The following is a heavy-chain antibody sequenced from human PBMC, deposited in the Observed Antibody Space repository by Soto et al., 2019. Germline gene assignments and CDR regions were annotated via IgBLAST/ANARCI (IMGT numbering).Heavy chain of an antibody. CDR1: GFTFSSYS. CDR3: ARDPDNHLFDL. CDR2: ISSSSSYI. Sequence: LRLSCAASGFTFSSYSMNWVRQAPGKGLEWVSSISSSSSYIYYADSVRGRFTISRDNAKNSLYLQMNSLRAEDTAVYYCARDPDNHLFDLWGQGTLVIVSS. D-gene: IGHD1-20*01. J-gene: IGHJ5*02. V-gene: IGHV3-21*01.